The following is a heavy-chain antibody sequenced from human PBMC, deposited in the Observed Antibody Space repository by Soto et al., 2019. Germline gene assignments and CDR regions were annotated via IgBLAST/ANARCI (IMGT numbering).Heavy chain of an antibody. J-gene: IGHJ4*02. CDR1: GFTFSSYG. CDR2: IWYDGSNK. D-gene: IGHD2-2*01. V-gene: IGHV3-33*01. Sequence: QVQLVESGGGVVQPGRSLRLSCAASGFTFSSYGMHWVRQAPGKGLEWVAVIWYDGSNKYYADSVKGRFTISRDNSKNTLYLQMNSLRAEDTAVYYCARDRGVVVPAAPLVWGQGTLVTVSS. CDR3: ARDRGVVVPAAPLV.